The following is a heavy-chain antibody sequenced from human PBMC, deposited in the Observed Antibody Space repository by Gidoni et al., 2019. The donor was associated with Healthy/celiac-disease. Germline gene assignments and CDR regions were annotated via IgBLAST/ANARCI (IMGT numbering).Heavy chain of an antibody. CDR2: IIGSGGST. V-gene: IGHV3-23*01. Sequence: EVQLLESGGGLVQHGGSLRLSCAASGFTFSSYAMSWVRQAPGKGLEWVSAIIGSGGSTYYADSVKGRFTISRDNSKNTLYLQMNSLRAEDTAVYYCAKEYRQQLVIYYFDYWGQGTLVTVSS. J-gene: IGHJ4*02. CDR1: GFTFSSYA. D-gene: IGHD6-13*01. CDR3: AKEYRQQLVIYYFDY.